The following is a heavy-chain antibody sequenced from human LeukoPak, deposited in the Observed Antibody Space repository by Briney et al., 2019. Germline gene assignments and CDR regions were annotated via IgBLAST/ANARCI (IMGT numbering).Heavy chain of an antibody. V-gene: IGHV3-11*01. CDR2: ISSSGNTI. CDR3: ARGMKVRNYYYYYYYVDV. CDR1: GFTFSDYY. D-gene: IGHD2-2*01. Sequence: GGSLRLSCAASGFTFSDYYMSWIRQAPGKGLEWVSYISSSGNTIYYTDSVKGRFTISRDNAKNSLYLQMNSLRAEDTAVYYCARGMKVRNYYYYYYYVDVWGKGTTVTVS. J-gene: IGHJ6*03.